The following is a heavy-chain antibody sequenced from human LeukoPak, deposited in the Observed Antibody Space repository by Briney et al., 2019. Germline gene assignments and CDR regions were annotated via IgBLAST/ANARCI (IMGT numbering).Heavy chain of an antibody. CDR1: GGSISNYY. D-gene: IGHD5-24*01. CDR3: ARLDAAAGRYLQFSY. CDR2: IHDSGST. Sequence: SETLSLTCTVSGGSISNYYWSWIRQSPEKGLEWIGYIHDSGSTNYNPSLKSRVTISVDTSKNQFSLKLSSVTAADTAVYYCARLDAAAGRYLQFSYWGQGTLVTVSS. J-gene: IGHJ4*02. V-gene: IGHV4-59*08.